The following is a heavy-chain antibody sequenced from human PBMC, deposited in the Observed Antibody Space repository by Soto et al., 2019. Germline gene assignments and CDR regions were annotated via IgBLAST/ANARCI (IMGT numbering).Heavy chain of an antibody. CDR3: ARPKGAAYSAFDI. V-gene: IGHV3-74*01. CDR2: VNPEATIT. D-gene: IGHD2-21*01. J-gene: IGHJ3*02. Sequence: EVQLVESGGGLVQPGGSLRLSCAASGFTFGRHWMHWIRQTPGEGLVSISRVNPEATITDYGDSVRGRFTISRDNAKSTLYLEMHSLTAEDTGVYYCARPKGAAYSAFDIWGQGTKVTVSS. CDR1: GFTFGRHW.